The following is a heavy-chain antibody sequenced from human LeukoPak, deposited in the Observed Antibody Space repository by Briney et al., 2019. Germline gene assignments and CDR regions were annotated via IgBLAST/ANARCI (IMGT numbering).Heavy chain of an antibody. CDR1: GCPFTSFS. CDR2: IRSPWSN. J-gene: IGHJ5*02. Sequence: SEPLALPFTLSGCPFTSFSWSWFPQPPGRGREWIAYIRSPWSNSYNPSLESRVTMSQDTSKNEFSLTLNSVTAADRAVYYCARYYDVWTAYNLPGFDPWRRGPLVTVPS. CDR3: ARYYDVWTAYNLPGFDP. D-gene: IGHD3/OR15-3a*01. V-gene: IGHV4-59*08.